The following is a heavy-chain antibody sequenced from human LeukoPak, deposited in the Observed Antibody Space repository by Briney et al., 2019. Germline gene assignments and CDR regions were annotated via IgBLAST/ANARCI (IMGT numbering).Heavy chain of an antibody. D-gene: IGHD3-10*01. J-gene: IGHJ4*02. Sequence: GGSLRLSCAASGFTFSSYAMHWVRQAPGKGLEWVAVISYDGSNKYYADSVKGRFTISRDNSKNTLYLQMNSLRAEDTAVYYCARPLWFGELSRLDYWGQGTLVTVSS. V-gene: IGHV3-30-3*01. CDR1: GFTFSSYA. CDR3: ARPLWFGELSRLDY. CDR2: ISYDGSNK.